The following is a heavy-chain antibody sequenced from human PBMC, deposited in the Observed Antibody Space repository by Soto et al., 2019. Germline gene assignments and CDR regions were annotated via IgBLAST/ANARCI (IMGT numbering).Heavy chain of an antibody. V-gene: IGHV4-30-4*01. J-gene: IGHJ4*02. CDR3: ASSYDYGGNPIFDY. CDR2: IYYSGST. CDR1: GGPISSGDYY. D-gene: IGHD4-17*01. Sequence: PSETLSLTCTVSGGPISSGDYYWSWIRQPPGKGLEWIGYIYYSGSTYYNPSLKSRVTISVDTSKNQFSLKLSSVTAADTAVYYCASSYDYGGNPIFDYWGQGTLVTVSS.